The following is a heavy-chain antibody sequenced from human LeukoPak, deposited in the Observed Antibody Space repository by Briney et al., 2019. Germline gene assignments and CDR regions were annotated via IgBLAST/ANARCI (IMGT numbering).Heavy chain of an antibody. V-gene: IGHV3-30*03. D-gene: IGHD1-1*01. Sequence: GRSLRLSCAASGFTFSSYDMHWVRQAPGKGLEWVAVISYDGSNKYYAASVKGRFTISRDNAKNSLYLQMNSLRDEDTAVYYCARDGDWNDGRVYWGQGTLVTVSS. CDR2: ISYDGSNK. J-gene: IGHJ4*02. CDR1: GFTFSSYD. CDR3: ARDGDWNDGRVY.